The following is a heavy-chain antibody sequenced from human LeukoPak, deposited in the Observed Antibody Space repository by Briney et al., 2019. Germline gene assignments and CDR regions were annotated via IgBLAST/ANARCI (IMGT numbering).Heavy chain of an antibody. V-gene: IGHV3-23*01. CDR1: GFTFSNYA. CDR2: ISGSGAGT. D-gene: IGHD1-26*01. Sequence: GGSLRLSCAASGFTFSNYAMHWVRQAPGKGLEWVSAISGSGAGTYYADSVKGRFTISRDNSKNTLYLQINSLRVEDTAVYYCAKKYSGTYYFDYWGQGTLVTVSS. CDR3: AKKYSGTYYFDY. J-gene: IGHJ4*02.